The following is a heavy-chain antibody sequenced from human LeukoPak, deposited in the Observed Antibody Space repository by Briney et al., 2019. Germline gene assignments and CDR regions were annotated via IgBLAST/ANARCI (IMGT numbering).Heavy chain of an antibody. CDR3: ARVYNGFGEPNSDY. CDR2: IYYSGST. Sequence: SETLSLTCTVSGGSISSYYWSWIRQPPGKGLEWIGYIYYSGSTNYNPSLKSRVTISVDTSKNQFSLKLSSVTAADTAVYYCARVYNGFGEPNSDYWGQGALVTVSS. J-gene: IGHJ4*02. CDR1: GGSISSYY. V-gene: IGHV4-59*01. D-gene: IGHD3-10*01.